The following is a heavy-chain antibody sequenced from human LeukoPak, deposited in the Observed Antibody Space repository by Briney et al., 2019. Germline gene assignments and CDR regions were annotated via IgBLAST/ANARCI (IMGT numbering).Heavy chain of an antibody. CDR1: GGSFSGYY. D-gene: IGHD3-10*01. CDR3: ARGHDSGYYYYYMDV. CDR2: IYTSGST. J-gene: IGHJ6*03. V-gene: IGHV4-59*10. Sequence: SETLSLTCAVYGGSFSGYYWSWIRQPAGKGLEWIGRIYTSGSTNYNPSLKSRVTISVDTSKSQFSLKLSSVTAADTAVYYCARGHDSGYYYYYMDVWGKGTTVTVSS.